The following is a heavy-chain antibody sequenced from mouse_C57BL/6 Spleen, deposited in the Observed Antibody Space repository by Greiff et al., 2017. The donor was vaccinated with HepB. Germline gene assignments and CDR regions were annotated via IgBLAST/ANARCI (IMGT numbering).Heavy chain of an antibody. D-gene: IGHD3-3*01. Sequence: EVMLVESGGGLVQPGGSLSLSCAASGFTFTDYYMSWVRQPPGKALEWLGFIRNKANGYTTEYSASVKGRFTISRDNSQSILYLQMNALRAEDSATYYCARSGAGDLFAYWGQGTLVTVSA. J-gene: IGHJ3*01. CDR2: IRNKANGYTT. CDR1: GFTFTDYY. CDR3: ARSGAGDLFAY. V-gene: IGHV7-3*01.